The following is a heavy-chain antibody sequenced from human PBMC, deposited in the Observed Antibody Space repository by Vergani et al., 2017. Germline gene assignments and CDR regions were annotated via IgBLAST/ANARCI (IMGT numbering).Heavy chain of an antibody. CDR2: IYYSGST. J-gene: IGHJ6*02. Sequence: QVQMQESGPGLVEPSETLSLTCAVSGYSIRNGYYWGWIRQPPGKGLEWIGSIYYSGSTYYNPSLKSRVSISVDTSKNQFSLKLSSVTAADSAVYYCARHDSGHYDSSYYGLDVWGQGTTVTVSS. CDR1: GYSIRNGYY. D-gene: IGHD3-16*01. CDR3: ARHDSGHYDSSYYGLDV. V-gene: IGHV4-38-2*01.